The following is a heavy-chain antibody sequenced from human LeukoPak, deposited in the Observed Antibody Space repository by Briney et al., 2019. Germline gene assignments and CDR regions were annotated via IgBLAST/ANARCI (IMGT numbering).Heavy chain of an antibody. CDR1: GYTFSGYA. J-gene: IGHJ4*02. V-gene: IGHV1-3*01. D-gene: IGHD5-24*01. CDR3: ARGIWSATRVDYYLDN. CDR2: INAGNGHT. Sequence: ASVEVSCKASGYTFSGYAIHWVRQAPGQRFEWMGWINAGNGHTKYSQNFQGRVTITRDSSANIVYMDVSSLTSEDTAVYYCARGIWSATRVDYYLDNWGRGTLVTVSS.